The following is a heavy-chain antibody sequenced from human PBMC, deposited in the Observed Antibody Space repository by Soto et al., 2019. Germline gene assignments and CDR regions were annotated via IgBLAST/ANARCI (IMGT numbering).Heavy chain of an antibody. D-gene: IGHD3-3*01. V-gene: IGHV3-21*01. CDR2: ISSSSSYI. CDR3: ARALRFLEWLAGYYYGMDV. Sequence: VQLVESGGGVVQPGRSLRLSCAASGFTFSSYSMNWVRQAPGKGLEWVSSISSSSSYIYYADSVKGRFTISRDNAKNSLYLQMNSLRAEDTAVYYCARALRFLEWLAGYYYGMDVWGQGTTVTVSS. CDR1: GFTFSSYS. J-gene: IGHJ6*02.